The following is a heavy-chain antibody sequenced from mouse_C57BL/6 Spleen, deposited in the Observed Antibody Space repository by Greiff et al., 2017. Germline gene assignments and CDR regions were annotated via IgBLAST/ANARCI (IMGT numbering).Heavy chain of an antibody. CDR1: GYTFTSYW. CDR2: IYPGNSDT. D-gene: IGHD4-1*02. J-gene: IGHJ4*01. Sequence: EVQLQQSGTVLARPGASVKMSCKTSGYTFTSYWMHWVKQRPGQGLEWRGAIYPGNSDTSYNQKFKGKAKLTAVTSASTADMELSSLTNEDSAVYYCTRAQVGPLYYYAMDYWGQGTSVTVSS. CDR3: TRAQVGPLYYYAMDY. V-gene: IGHV1-5*01.